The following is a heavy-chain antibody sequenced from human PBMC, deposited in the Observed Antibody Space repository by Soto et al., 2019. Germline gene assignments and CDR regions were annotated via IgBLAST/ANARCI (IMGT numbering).Heavy chain of an antibody. V-gene: IGHV1-18*01. D-gene: IGHD3-10*01. CDR2: INVYNGNT. J-gene: IGHJ5*02. Sequence: QVQLVQSGGEVKKPGASVKVSCKASGYTFTNYGIIWVRQAPGQGLEWMGWINVYNGNTKYAQKVPGRVTMTTDTSTSTAYMELRSLRSDDTAVYYCARGVGSGSYYNQYNWFDPWGQGTLVTVSS. CDR3: ARGVGSGSYYNQYNWFDP. CDR1: GYTFTNYG.